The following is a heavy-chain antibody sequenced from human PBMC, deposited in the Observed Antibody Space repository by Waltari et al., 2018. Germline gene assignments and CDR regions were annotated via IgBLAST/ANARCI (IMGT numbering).Heavy chain of an antibody. CDR1: GGSFSGYY. V-gene: IGHV4-34*01. J-gene: IGHJ6*03. CDR3: AGEWELRNYYYYMDV. CDR2: INHNGST. D-gene: IGHD1-26*01. Sequence: QVQLQQWGAGLLKPSETLSLTCAVYGGSFSGYYWSWIRQPPGKGLEWIGEINHNGSTNYNPSLKSRCTISVDTSKTQFSLKLSSVTAADTAVYYCAGEWELRNYYYYMDVWGKGTTVTVSS.